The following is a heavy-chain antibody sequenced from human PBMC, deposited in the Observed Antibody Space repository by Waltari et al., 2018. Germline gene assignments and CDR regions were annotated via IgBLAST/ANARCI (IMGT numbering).Heavy chain of an antibody. CDR3: ARDGGYGDYAYFQH. D-gene: IGHD4-17*01. V-gene: IGHV3-30-3*01. Sequence: QVQLVESGGGVVQPGRSLRLSCAASGFTFSSYAMHWVRQAPGKGLEWVAVISYDGSNKYYADSVKGRFTISRDNSKNTLYLQMNSLRAEDTAVYYCARDGGYGDYAYFQHWGQGTLVTVSS. J-gene: IGHJ1*01. CDR1: GFTFSSYA. CDR2: ISYDGSNK.